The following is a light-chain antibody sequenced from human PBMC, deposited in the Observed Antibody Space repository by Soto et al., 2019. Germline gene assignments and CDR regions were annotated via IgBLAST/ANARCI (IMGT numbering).Light chain of an antibody. J-gene: IGKJ4*01. CDR1: QSISSY. CDR3: QQYVDSPET. CDR2: DSS. Sequence: EIVLTQSPGTLSLSPGERATLSCRASQSISSYVAWYQQKPGQAPRVLIYDSSSRATGVPDRFSGSGSGTDFTLTISRLEPEDFAVYYCQQYVDSPETFGGGTKVEIK. V-gene: IGKV3-20*01.